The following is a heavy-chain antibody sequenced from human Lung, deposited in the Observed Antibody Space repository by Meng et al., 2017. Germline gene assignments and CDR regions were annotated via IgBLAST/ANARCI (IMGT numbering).Heavy chain of an antibody. CDR1: GGSISSSNYY. Sequence: QGPLQESGPGLVNPSQTLPLTCTVSGGSISSSNYYWSWIRQPPGKGLEWSGHIYNSGSTYYNPSLKSRITISVDTSKNQFSLKLSSVTAADTAVYYCARGQKGYFDLWGRGTLVTVSS. CDR2: IYNSGST. J-gene: IGHJ2*01. V-gene: IGHV4-30-4*01. CDR3: ARGQKGYFDL.